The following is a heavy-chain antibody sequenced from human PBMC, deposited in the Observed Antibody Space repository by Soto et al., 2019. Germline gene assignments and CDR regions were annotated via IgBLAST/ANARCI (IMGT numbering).Heavy chain of an antibody. J-gene: IGHJ5*02. Sequence: QVQLVQSGAEVKKPGSSVKVSCKASGGTFGTYTISWVRQAPGQGLEWMGRIIPYLDITDYAQTFQGRFTIAAEKSTTTAYMEQHRLRSEDTAVYFCARDTTPWGQGTLVNVS. CDR1: GGTFGTYT. V-gene: IGHV1-69*02. D-gene: IGHD5-18*01. CDR2: IIPYLDIT. CDR3: ARDTTP.